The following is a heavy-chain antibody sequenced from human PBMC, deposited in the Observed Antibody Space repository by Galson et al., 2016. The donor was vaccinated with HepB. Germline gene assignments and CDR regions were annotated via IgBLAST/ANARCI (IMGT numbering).Heavy chain of an antibody. CDR3: AKNDPGGRGDDH. Sequence: SLRLSCAASGFNFSSCGMTWVRQAPGRGLEWVASVSGSGGGRYYADSVKGRFTISRDNSKETVFLQMGSLRAEETAVYFCAKNDPGGRGDDHWGQGTLVTVSS. CDR2: VSGSGGGR. V-gene: IGHV3-23*01. J-gene: IGHJ4*02. D-gene: IGHD3-10*01. CDR1: GFNFSSCG.